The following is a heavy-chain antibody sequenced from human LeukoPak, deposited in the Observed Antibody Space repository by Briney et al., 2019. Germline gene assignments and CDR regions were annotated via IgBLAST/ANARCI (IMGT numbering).Heavy chain of an antibody. D-gene: IGHD3-9*01. CDR1: GGSFSGYY. J-gene: IGHJ4*02. CDR2: INHSGST. CDR3: ARWRRRRYFDWLRLYYFDY. V-gene: IGHV4-34*01. Sequence: SETLSLTCAVYGGSFSGYYWSWIRQPPGEGLEWIGEINHSGSTNYNPSLKSRVTISVDTSKNQFSLKLSSVTAADTAVYYCARWRRRRYFDWLRLYYFDYWGQGTLVTVSS.